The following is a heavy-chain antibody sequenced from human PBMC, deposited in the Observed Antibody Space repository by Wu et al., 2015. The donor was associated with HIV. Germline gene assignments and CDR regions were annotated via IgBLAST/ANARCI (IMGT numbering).Heavy chain of an antibody. CDR2: MNPNSGNT. D-gene: IGHD4-17*01. CDR1: GYTFTSFD. J-gene: IGHJ5*02. Sequence: QVQLVQSGAEVKKPGASVKVSCKASGYTFTSFDINWVRQATGQGLEWMGWMNPNSGNTGYAQKFQGRVTITRSTAYMELSSLRSEDTAVYYCARDGSGDSVTPPGPTSVPTPWGHGNPGPPSP. V-gene: IGHV1-8*03. CDR3: ARDGSGDSVTPPGPTSVPTP.